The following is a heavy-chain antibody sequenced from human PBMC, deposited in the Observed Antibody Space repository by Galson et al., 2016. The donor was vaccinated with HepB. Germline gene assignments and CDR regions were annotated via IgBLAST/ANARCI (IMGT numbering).Heavy chain of an antibody. CDR2: VYSETDGGTT. CDR1: GFTFSNAW. V-gene: IGHV3-15*01. CDR3: TTVYTYSRHYIDY. D-gene: IGHD6-13*01. J-gene: IGHJ4*02. Sequence: SLRLSCAASGFTFSNAWMSWVRQAPGKGLEWVARVYSETDGGTTGYAVPVKGRFSITREDSKNMLYLEMNNLRTEDTAVYFCTTVYTYSRHYIDYWGQGTLVTVPS.